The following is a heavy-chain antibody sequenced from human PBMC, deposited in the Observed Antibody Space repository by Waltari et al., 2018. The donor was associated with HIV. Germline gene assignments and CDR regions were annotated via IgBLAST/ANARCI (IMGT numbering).Heavy chain of an antibody. CDR1: GYTFSSHA. Sequence: QVQLVQSGAEVKRAGASVRLSCKASGYTFSSHAVHWVRQAPGQSLEWMGWINAGKGDTKYSQKFQDRIIITRDTSATTAYMGLSSLRFEDTAVYYCARGQGGSATYFFFYYMDVWGKGTTVSVS. CDR2: INAGKGDT. J-gene: IGHJ6*03. D-gene: IGHD3-10*01. CDR3: ARGQGGSATYFFFYYMDV. V-gene: IGHV1-3*01.